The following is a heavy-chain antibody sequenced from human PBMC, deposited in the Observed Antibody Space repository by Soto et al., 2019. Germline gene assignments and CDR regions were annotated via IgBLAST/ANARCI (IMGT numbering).Heavy chain of an antibody. J-gene: IGHJ4*02. Sequence: ASVKVSCKASRYAIDYISMLSVRQATGQGLEWVGWMNPDSGNSGFTQRFQGRVSMTRNASMSTAYMEIHSLTSADTAIYYCARAYHLVPKFWGQGTLVTVSS. CDR1: RYAIDYIS. V-gene: IGHV1-8*01. D-gene: IGHD2-15*01. CDR3: ARAYHLVPKF. CDR2: MNPDSGNS.